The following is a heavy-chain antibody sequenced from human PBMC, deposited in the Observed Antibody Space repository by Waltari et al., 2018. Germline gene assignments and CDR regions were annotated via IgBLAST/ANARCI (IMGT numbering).Heavy chain of an antibody. V-gene: IGHV4-59*01. Sequence: QVQLQESGPGLVKPSETLSLTCPVSGGSISSYYWSWIRQPPGKGLEWIGYIYYSGSTNYNPSLKSRVTISVDTSKNQFSLKLSSVTAADTAVYYCARGLITMVRGVMAYFDYWGQGTLVTVSS. CDR3: ARGLITMVRGVMAYFDY. CDR1: GGSISSYY. J-gene: IGHJ4*02. CDR2: IYYSGST. D-gene: IGHD3-10*01.